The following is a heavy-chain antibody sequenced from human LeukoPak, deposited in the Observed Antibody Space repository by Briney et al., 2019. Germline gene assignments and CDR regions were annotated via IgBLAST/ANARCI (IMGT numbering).Heavy chain of an antibody. J-gene: IGHJ4*02. V-gene: IGHV3-23*01. Sequence: GGSLRLSCAAPGFTFSTYAMRWVRQAPGKGLEWVSAISTTGVGKFYAESVKGRFTLSRDNFTSTLCLQIRRLRAEETALYNLANDGFDYFDSRGYSYFHYGGQGTLVTVSA. CDR2: ISTTGVGK. CDR3: ANDGFDYFDSRGYSYFHY. D-gene: IGHD3-22*01. CDR1: GFTFSTYA.